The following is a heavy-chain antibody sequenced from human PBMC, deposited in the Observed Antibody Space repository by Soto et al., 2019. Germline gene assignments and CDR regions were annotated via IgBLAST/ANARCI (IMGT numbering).Heavy chain of an antibody. J-gene: IGHJ5*02. Sequence: GGSLRLSCSASGFTFSTYAMHWVRQAPGKGLEYIAGITSNGRTTSYKDSVKGRFIISRDNSESTLYLQMSSLRFDDTAVYFCVNDHIETAGTGLYNWFDTWRQGTRVTVSS. D-gene: IGHD2-21*01. CDR1: GFTFSTYA. CDR3: VNDHIETAGTGLYNWFDT. V-gene: IGHV3-64D*06. CDR2: ITSNGRTT.